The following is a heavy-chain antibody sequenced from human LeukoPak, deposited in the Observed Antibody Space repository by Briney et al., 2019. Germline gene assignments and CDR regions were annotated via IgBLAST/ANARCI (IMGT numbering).Heavy chain of an antibody. D-gene: IGHD3-9*01. CDR2: ISDSGGST. CDR3: AKVSESNYDILTGYYTPYYFDY. Sequence: PGGTLRLSCAASGFTFSSYGMSWVRQAPGKGLEWVSGISDSGGSTFYADSVKGRFTISRDNSKNILYLQMNSLRADDTAVYYCAKVSESNYDILTGYYTPYYFDYWGQGTLVTVSS. J-gene: IGHJ4*02. V-gene: IGHV3-23*01. CDR1: GFTFSSYG.